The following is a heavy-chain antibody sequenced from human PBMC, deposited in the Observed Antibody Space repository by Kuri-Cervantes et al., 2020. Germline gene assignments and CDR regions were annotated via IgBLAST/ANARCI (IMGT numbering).Heavy chain of an antibody. J-gene: IGHJ3*02. V-gene: IGHV3-11*04. D-gene: IGHD1-26*01. Sequence: GGSLRLSCAASGFIFTDYYMSWIRQAPGKGLERVSHISSSGSTLYYADSVKGRFTISRDNAKNSLYLQMNSLRAEDTAVYYCARGGEWELLAAFDIWGQGTMVTVSS. CDR2: ISSSGSTL. CDR3: ARGGEWELLAAFDI. CDR1: GFIFTDYY.